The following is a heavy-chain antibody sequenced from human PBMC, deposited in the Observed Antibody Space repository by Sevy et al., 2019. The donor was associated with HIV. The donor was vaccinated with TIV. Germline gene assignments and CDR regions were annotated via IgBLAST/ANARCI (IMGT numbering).Heavy chain of an antibody. V-gene: IGHV3-11*01. D-gene: IGHD4-17*01. Sequence: GESLKISCAASGFTFSDFYMSWIRQAPGKGLEWISYISGSDHTIYYADSVKGRFTISRDNDKNSLYLQMNSLRAEDTGVYYCARDHVKDGDLGDYYYFAMDLWGQGTTVTVSS. CDR2: ISGSDHTI. CDR1: GFTFSDFY. J-gene: IGHJ6*02. CDR3: ARDHVKDGDLGDYYYFAMDL.